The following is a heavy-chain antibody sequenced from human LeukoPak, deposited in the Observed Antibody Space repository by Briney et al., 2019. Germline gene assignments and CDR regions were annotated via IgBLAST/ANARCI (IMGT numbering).Heavy chain of an antibody. V-gene: IGHV3-33*01. CDR1: GFTFSSYG. J-gene: IGHJ4*02. CDR3: ARGSGYKYYFDY. Sequence: PGGSLRLSCAASGFTFSSYGMHWVRQAPGKGLEWVAVIWCDGSNKYYADSVKGRFTISRDNSKNTLYLQMNSLRAEDTAVYYCARGSGYKYYFDYWGQGTLVTVSS. D-gene: IGHD3-22*01. CDR2: IWCDGSNK.